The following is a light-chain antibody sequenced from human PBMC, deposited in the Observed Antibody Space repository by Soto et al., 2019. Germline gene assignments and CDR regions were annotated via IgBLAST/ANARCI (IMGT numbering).Light chain of an antibody. Sequence: PSTLSASVGDRVTITCRASQSISLWLAWYQQKPGKAPKLLIFNASTLKSGIPSRFSGSGSGTEFTLTINGLQPDDFASYYCQQYNGYSTWTFGQGTKVDIK. V-gene: IGKV1-5*01. J-gene: IGKJ1*01. CDR1: QSISLW. CDR2: NAS. CDR3: QQYNGYSTWT.